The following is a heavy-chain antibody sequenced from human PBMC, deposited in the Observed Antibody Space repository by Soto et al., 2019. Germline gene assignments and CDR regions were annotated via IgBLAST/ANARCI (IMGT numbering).Heavy chain of an antibody. D-gene: IGHD2-21*02. CDR2: IKSKTYGETT. J-gene: IGHJ4*02. CDR3: TTDLMVVTPGTFDY. CDR1: GFTFNNTW. Sequence: GGSLRLSCAASGFTFNNTWMNWVRQAPGKGLEWVGRIKSKTYGETTDYAAPVKGRFTISRDDSKNTLYLQMNSLKTEDIAVYYCTTDLMVVTPGTFDYWGQGTLVTVSS. V-gene: IGHV3-15*07.